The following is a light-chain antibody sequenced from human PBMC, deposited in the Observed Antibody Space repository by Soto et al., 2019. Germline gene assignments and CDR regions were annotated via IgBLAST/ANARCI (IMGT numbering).Light chain of an antibody. CDR1: QSISSY. CDR3: QRTYITPWT. V-gene: IGKV1-39*01. CDR2: AAS. Sequence: IEMTQSPSSLSASVGDRVTITCRASQSISSYLNWYQQKPGKAPKLLIYAASSLQSGVPSRFSGSGSGTDFTLTISSLQPEDFATYYCQRTYITPWTFGQGTKVDIK. J-gene: IGKJ1*01.